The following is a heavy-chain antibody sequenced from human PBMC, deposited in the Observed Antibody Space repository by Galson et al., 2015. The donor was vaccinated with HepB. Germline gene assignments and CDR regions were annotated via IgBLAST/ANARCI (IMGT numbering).Heavy chain of an antibody. V-gene: IGHV3-15*07. J-gene: IGHJ6*02. CDR3: AKSGSSTSYYYYGMDV. Sequence: SLRLSCAVSDFDFRSAWMNWVRQAPGKGLEWVGRVRSKAFGETTDYSPPVKGRFTISRDNSKNTLYLQMNSLRAEDTAVYYCAKSGSSTSYYYYGMDVWGQGATVTVSS. CDR2: VRSKAFGETT. D-gene: IGHD2-2*01. CDR1: DFDFRSAW.